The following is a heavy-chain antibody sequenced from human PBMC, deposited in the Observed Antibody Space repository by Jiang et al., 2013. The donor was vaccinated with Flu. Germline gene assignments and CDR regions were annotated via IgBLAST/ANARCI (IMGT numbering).Heavy chain of an antibody. J-gene: IGHJ5*02. D-gene: IGHD6-13*01. V-gene: IGHV4-59*01. CDR1: VAPSVVTT. CDR3: ASSIAAAGTGWFDP. CDR2: LLHGST. Sequence: GLVKPSETLSLTCTVRLVAPSVVTTGAGSGSPQEGTGVDWVYLLHGSTNYNPSLKSRVTISVDTSKNQFSLKLSSVTAADTAVYYCASSIAAAGTGWFDPWGQGTLVTVSS.